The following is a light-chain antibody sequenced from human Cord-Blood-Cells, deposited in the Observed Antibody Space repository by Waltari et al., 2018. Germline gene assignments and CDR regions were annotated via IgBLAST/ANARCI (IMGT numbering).Light chain of an antibody. CDR2: GAS. J-gene: IGKJ2*01. Sequence: EIVLTQSPGPLSLSPGERDTLPCRASQSVSSSYLAWYQQKPGQAPRLLIYGASSRATGIPDRFSGSGSGTDFTLTISRLEPEDFAVYYCQQYGSSPYTFGQGTKLEIK. CDR3: QQYGSSPYT. CDR1: QSVSSSY. V-gene: IGKV3-20*01.